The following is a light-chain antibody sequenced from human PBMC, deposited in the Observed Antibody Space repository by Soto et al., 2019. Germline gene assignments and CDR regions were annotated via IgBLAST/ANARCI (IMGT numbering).Light chain of an antibody. Sequence: ETVLTQSPGTLSLSPGERATLSCRASQSVDNNYLAWYQQQPGQAPRLLIFGASSRAIGMPDRFSGSGSGTDFTLTISRLEPEDFAVYYCQQYGSSPLTFGGGTKVDIK. CDR3: QQYGSSPLT. V-gene: IGKV3-20*01. J-gene: IGKJ4*01. CDR1: QSVDNNY. CDR2: GAS.